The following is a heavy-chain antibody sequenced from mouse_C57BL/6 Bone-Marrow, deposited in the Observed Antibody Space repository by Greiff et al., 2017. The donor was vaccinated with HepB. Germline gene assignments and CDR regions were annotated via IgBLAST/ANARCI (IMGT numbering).Heavy chain of an antibody. CDR1: GYTFTDYY. CDR2: INPNNGGT. J-gene: IGHJ2*01. V-gene: IGHV1-26*01. D-gene: IGHD1-1*01. Sequence: VQLQQSGPELVKPGASVKISCKASGYTFTDYYMNWVKQSHGKSLEWIGDINPNNGGTSYNQKFKGKATLTVDQSSSTAYMELRSLTSEDSAVYYCARRDYGSSYPYYFDYWGQGTTLTVSS. CDR3: ARRDYGSSYPYYFDY.